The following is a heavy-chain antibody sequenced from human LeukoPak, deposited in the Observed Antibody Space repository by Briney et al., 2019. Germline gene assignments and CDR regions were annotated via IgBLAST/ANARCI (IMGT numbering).Heavy chain of an antibody. CDR1: GFTFSSYG. CDR2: ISYDGSNK. Sequence: VQPGRSLILSCAASGFTFSSYGMHWVRQAPGKGLEWVAVISYDGSNKYYADSVKGRFTISRDNSKNTLYLQMNSLRAEDTAVYYCAKERRRYCNGGSCYGDDYWGQGTLVTVSS. V-gene: IGHV3-30*18. D-gene: IGHD2-15*01. J-gene: IGHJ4*02. CDR3: AKERRRYCNGGSCYGDDY.